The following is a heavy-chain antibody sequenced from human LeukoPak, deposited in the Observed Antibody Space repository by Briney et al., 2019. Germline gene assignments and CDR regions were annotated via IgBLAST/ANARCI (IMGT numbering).Heavy chain of an antibody. CDR2: ISGSGAYT. D-gene: IGHD3-10*01. Sequence: GGSLRLSCAASGFTFSRYAMSWVRQAPGKGLEWVSTISGSGAYTYYADSVKGRFTISRDNSKNTLYLQMNSLRAEDTAVYYCAKYFASGSYYKLPHWGQGTLVTVSS. V-gene: IGHV3-23*01. CDR1: GFTFSRYA. J-gene: IGHJ1*01. CDR3: AKYFASGSYYKLPH.